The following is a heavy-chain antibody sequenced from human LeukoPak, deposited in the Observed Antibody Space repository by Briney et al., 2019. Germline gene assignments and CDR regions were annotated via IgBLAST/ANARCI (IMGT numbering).Heavy chain of an antibody. CDR3: ARGRTVTTLDY. CDR2: INHSGST. Sequence: SETLSLTCAVYGGSFNGYYWSWIRQPPGKGLEWIGEINHSGSTNYNPSLKSRVTISVDTSKNQFSLKLSSVTAADTAVYYCARGRTVTTLDYWGQGTLVTVSS. J-gene: IGHJ4*02. CDR1: GGSFNGYY. D-gene: IGHD4-17*01. V-gene: IGHV4-34*01.